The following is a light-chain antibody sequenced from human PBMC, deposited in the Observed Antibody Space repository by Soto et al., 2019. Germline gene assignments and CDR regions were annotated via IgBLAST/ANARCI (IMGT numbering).Light chain of an antibody. V-gene: IGLV1-47*01. J-gene: IGLJ2*01. CDR2: ENN. CDR1: SSNIGSNY. Sequence: QPVLTQPPSASGTPGQRVTISCSGSSSNIGSNYVYWYQQLPGTAPKLLIYENNQRPSGVPARFSGSKSGTSASLAISGLRSEDDTDYYCAAWDDSLSQTVFGGGTKLTVL. CDR3: AAWDDSLSQTV.